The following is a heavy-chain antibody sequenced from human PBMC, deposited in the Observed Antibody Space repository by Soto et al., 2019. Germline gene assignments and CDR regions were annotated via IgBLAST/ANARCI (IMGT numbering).Heavy chain of an antibody. D-gene: IGHD3-3*01. CDR2: INPSGGST. CDR3: ARDIGAYYDFWSGYYPGYYYYYGMDV. Sequence: ASVKVSCKASGYTFTSYYMHWVRQAPGRGLEWMGIINPSGGSTSYAQKFQGRVTMTRDTSTSTVYMELSSLRSEDTAVYYCARDIGAYYDFWSGYYPGYYYYYGMDVWGQGTTVTVSS. V-gene: IGHV1-46*01. J-gene: IGHJ6*02. CDR1: GYTFTSYY.